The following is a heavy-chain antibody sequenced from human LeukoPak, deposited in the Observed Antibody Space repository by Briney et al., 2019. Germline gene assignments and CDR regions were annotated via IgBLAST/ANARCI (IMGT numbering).Heavy chain of an antibody. J-gene: IGHJ6*02. V-gene: IGHV3-73*01. CDR2: IRTKANSCAT. Sequence: PGGSLRLSCAASGFTFSGSVMNWVRQASGKGLEWVGRIRTKANSCATLYAASTKGRFTISRDDSKNTGYLQMNSLKTEDTAVYYCSRPCPSSYYGMDVCGHRGTLAASS. CDR1: GFTFSGSV. CDR3: SRPCPSSYYGMDV. D-gene: IGHD6-13*01.